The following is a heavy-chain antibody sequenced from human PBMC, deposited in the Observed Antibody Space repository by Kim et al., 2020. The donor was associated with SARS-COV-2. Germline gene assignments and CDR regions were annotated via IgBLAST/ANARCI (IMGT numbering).Heavy chain of an antibody. J-gene: IGHJ3*02. V-gene: IGHV4-39*01. CDR3: ARMDSSSSVYDAFDI. Sequence: PSLKSRVTISVDTSKNQFSLKLSSVTAADTTVYYCARMDSSSSVYDAFDIWGQGTMVTVSS. D-gene: IGHD6-6*01.